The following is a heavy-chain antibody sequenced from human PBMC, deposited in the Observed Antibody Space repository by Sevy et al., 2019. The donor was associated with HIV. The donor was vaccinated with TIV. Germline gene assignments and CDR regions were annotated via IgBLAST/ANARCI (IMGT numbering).Heavy chain of an antibody. CDR1: GFNFNNYA. CDR3: AKTPFMDFWNDYYSFYFDF. Sequence: GGSLRLSCAAAGFNFNNYAMTWVRQAPGKGLEWVSGISFSGSKTYYAESVKGRFSISRDPSKNTLYLQMSNGRVEDTVVYFCAKTPFMDFWNDYYSFYFDFWGQGTLVTVSS. D-gene: IGHD3-3*01. J-gene: IGHJ4*02. CDR2: ISFSGSKT. V-gene: IGHV3-23*01.